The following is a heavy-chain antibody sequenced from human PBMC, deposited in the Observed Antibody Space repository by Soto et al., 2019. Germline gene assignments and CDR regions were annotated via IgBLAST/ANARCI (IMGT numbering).Heavy chain of an antibody. CDR2: SYYNGRT. J-gene: IGHJ4*02. CDR1: GGSISSCYYY. CDR3: ARDSSAYLTFDY. D-gene: IGHD3-22*01. Sequence: TRSLACTLSGGSISSCYYYWSWIRQHPGKGREWIWYSYYNGRTYYNPCLKSRVTISVDTAKNQFSLKPSSVTVEDRAVYYCARDSSAYLTFDYWGQGTMVTVSS. V-gene: IGHV4-31*03.